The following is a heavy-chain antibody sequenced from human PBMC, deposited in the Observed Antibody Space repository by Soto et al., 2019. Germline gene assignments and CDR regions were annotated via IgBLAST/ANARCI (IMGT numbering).Heavy chain of an antibody. Sequence: EVQLVESGGGLVQPGGSLRLSCAASGFTFSSYWMSWVRQAPGKGLEWVANIKQDGSEKYYVDSVKGRFTISRDNAKNSLYLQMNSLRVEDTAVYYCARGGRYYDLDFDYWGQGTLVTVSS. CDR3: ARGGRYYDLDFDY. J-gene: IGHJ4*02. CDR1: GFTFSSYW. V-gene: IGHV3-7*01. CDR2: IKQDGSEK. D-gene: IGHD3-3*01.